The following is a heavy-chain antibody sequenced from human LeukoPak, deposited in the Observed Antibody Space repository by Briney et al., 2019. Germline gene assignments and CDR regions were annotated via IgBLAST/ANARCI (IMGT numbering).Heavy chain of an antibody. CDR3: ARSYVAGTPWYYYMDV. CDR1: GGSFSGYY. V-gene: IGHV4-34*01. Sequence: SETLSLTCAVYGGSFSGYYWSWIRQPPGKGLEWIGEINHSGSTNYNPSLKSRVTISVDTSKNQFSLKLSSVTAADTAVYYCARSYVAGTPWYYYMDVWGKGTTVTVSS. J-gene: IGHJ6*03. CDR2: INHSGST. D-gene: IGHD6-19*01.